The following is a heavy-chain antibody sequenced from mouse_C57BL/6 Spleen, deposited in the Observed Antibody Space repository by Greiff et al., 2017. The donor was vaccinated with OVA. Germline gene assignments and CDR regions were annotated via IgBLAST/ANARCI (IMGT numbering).Heavy chain of an antibody. V-gene: IGHV1-26*01. J-gene: IGHJ3*01. CDR2: INPNNGGT. Sequence: EVQLQQSGPELVKPGASVKISCKASGYTFTDYYMNWVKQSHGKSLEWIGDINPNNGGTSYNQKFKGKATLTVDKSSSTAYMELRSLTSEDSAVYYCARRYSNYGAWFAYWGQGTLVTVSA. D-gene: IGHD2-5*01. CDR3: ARRYSNYGAWFAY. CDR1: GYTFTDYY.